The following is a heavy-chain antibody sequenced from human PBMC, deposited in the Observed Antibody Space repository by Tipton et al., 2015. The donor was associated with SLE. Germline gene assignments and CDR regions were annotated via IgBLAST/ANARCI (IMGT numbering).Heavy chain of an antibody. CDR2: IYPDDSET. D-gene: IGHD3-10*01. CDR1: GYNFGNHW. CDR3: ARRGDYPALRHSGYYIDV. Sequence: VQLVQSGAELKKPGESLKISCGATGYNFGNHWIAWVRQRPGKGLEWMGIIYPDDSETRYNPSFQGHVTISGDTSINTAYLHWSSLEASDTATYYCARRGDYPALRHSGYYIDVWGSGTTVTVSS. J-gene: IGHJ6*03. V-gene: IGHV5-51*03.